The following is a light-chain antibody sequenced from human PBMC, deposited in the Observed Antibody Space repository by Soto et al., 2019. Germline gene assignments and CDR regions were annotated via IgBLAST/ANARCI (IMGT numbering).Light chain of an antibody. CDR2: GAY. V-gene: IGKV3-20*01. Sequence: EIVLTQSPGTLSLSPGERGTLSCRASQSVSNNYLAWYQQKPGQAPRLHIYGAYTSATGIPDRFSGSGSGTDFTLTISRLEPADFAVYYCQQYGSSPLTFGPGTKVDI. CDR3: QQYGSSPLT. CDR1: QSVSNNY. J-gene: IGKJ3*01.